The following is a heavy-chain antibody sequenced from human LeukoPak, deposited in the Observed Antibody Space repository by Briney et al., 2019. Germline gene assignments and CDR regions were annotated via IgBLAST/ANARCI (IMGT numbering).Heavy chain of an antibody. CDR3: ARHRDYYDT. J-gene: IGHJ4*01. CDR2: IYSSGSA. D-gene: IGHD3-22*01. Sequence: SETLSLTCTVSGASINNNFWTWIRQPPGKGLEWIGYIYSSGSANYNPSLKSRVIISGDTSKNQVSLNLTSVTAADTAVYFCARHRDYYDTWGHGTLVTVSS. CDR1: GASINNNF. V-gene: IGHV4-59*08.